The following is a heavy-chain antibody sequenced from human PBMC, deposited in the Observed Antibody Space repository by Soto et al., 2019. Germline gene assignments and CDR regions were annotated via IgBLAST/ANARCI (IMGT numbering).Heavy chain of an antibody. CDR2: ISYDGSNK. CDR1: GFTFSSYG. J-gene: IGHJ6*02. V-gene: IGHV3-30*18. D-gene: IGHD5-12*01. Sequence: HPGGSLRLSCAASGFTFSSYGMHWVRQAPGKGLEWVAVISYDGSNKYYADSVKGRFTISRDNSKNTLYLQMNSLRAEDTAVYYCAKDLGRWLRPAGDYYYGMDVWGQGTTVTVSS. CDR3: AKDLGRWLRPAGDYYYGMDV.